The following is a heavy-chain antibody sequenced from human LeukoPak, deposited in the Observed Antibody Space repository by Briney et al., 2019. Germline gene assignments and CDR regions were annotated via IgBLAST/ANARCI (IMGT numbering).Heavy chain of an antibody. J-gene: IGHJ4*02. D-gene: IGHD6-19*01. CDR2: ISNDGSNR. CDR3: AKDGSGWSYFDS. CDR1: GFSFSAYG. V-gene: IGHV3-30*18. Sequence: GGSLRLSCAASGFSFSAYGMHWVRQAPGKGLEWVAIISNDGSNRHYTDSVKGRFTISGDKSKNTLYLQMNSLRTEDTAVYYCAKDGSGWSYFDSWGQGTLVTVSS.